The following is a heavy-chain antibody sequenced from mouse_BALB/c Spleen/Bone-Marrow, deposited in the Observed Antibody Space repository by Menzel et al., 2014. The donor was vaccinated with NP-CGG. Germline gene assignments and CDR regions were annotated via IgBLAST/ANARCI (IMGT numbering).Heavy chain of an antibody. CDR3: ARQGYYDEADY. CDR2: INPDSSTI. D-gene: IGHD2-4*01. Sequence: VQLKQSGGGLVQPGGSLKLSCAASGFDFSRYWMSWVRQVPGKGLEWIGEINPDSSTINYTPSLKDKFIISRDNTKNSLYLQKSKVESEDTDIYYCARQGYYDEADYWGQGATLTVSS. J-gene: IGHJ2*01. V-gene: IGHV4-1*02. CDR1: GFDFSRYW.